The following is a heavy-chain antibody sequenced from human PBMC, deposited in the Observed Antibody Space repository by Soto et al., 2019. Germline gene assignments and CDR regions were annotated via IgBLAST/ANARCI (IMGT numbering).Heavy chain of an antibody. D-gene: IGHD6-13*01. V-gene: IGHV3-33*01. CDR1: GFTFSSYG. CDR2: IWYDGSNK. J-gene: IGHJ5*02. CDR3: ARDLGAAGACS. Sequence: GGSMRLSCAASGFTFSSYGMHWVRQAPGKGLEWVAVIWYDGSNKYYADSVKGRFTISRDNSKNTLYLQMNSLRAEDTAVYYCARDLGAAGACSWGQGTLVTVSS.